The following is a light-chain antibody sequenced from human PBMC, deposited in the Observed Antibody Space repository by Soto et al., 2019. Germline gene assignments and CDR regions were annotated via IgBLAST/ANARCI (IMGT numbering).Light chain of an antibody. Sequence: DIQMTQFPSTLSASVGDRVTITCRASQSINSRLAWYQQKPGKAPNLLIYKASSLESGVPSRFSGSGSGTEFTLTISSLQPDDFATYYCQQYNSYSYTFGQGTKLEVK. V-gene: IGKV1-5*03. J-gene: IGKJ2*01. CDR2: KAS. CDR3: QQYNSYSYT. CDR1: QSINSR.